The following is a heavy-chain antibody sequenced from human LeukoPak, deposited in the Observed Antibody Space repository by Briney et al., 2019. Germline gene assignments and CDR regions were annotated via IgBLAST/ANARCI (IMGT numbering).Heavy chain of an antibody. CDR3: AGFGSYFDY. Sequence: SETLSLTCTVSGGSLSSSSYYWGWIRQPPGKGLEWIGNIYYSGSTYYNPSLKSRVTISVDTSKNQFSLKLSSVTATDTAVYYCAGFGSYFDYWGQGTLVTVSS. J-gene: IGHJ4*02. CDR2: IYYSGST. CDR1: GGSLSSSSYY. V-gene: IGHV4-39*01. D-gene: IGHD1-26*01.